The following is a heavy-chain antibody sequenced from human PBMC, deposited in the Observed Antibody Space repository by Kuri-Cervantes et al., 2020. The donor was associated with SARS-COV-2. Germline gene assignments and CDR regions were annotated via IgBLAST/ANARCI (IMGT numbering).Heavy chain of an antibody. J-gene: IGHJ4*02. CDR1: GYTITNFF. CDR3: ARDAGSESFHVY. V-gene: IGHV1-46*01. D-gene: IGHD1-26*01. Sequence: ASVKVSCKTSGYTITNFFMHWVRQAPGQGLEWMGLITPNGDLTLYAQNFQGRFTVTRDTSTRTVFMELSSLRSEDTAIYYCARDAGSESFHVYWGQGAPVTVSS. CDR2: ITPNGDLT.